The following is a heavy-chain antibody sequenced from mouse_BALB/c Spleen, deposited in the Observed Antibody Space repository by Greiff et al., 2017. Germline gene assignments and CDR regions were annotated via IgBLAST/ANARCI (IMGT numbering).Heavy chain of an antibody. CDR3: ARRRITTATGAMDY. J-gene: IGHJ4*01. CDR2: ISSGGSYT. V-gene: IGHV5-9-4*01. D-gene: IGHD1-2*01. Sequence: DVMLVESGGGLVKPGGSLKLSCAASGFTFSSYAMSWVRQSPEKRLEWVAEISSGGSYTYYPDTVTGRFTISRDNAKNTLYLEMSSLRSEDTAMYYCARRRITTATGAMDYWGQGTSVTVSS. CDR1: GFTFSSYA.